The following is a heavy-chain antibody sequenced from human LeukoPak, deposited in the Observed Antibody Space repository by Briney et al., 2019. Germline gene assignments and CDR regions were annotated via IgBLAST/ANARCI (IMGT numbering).Heavy chain of an antibody. V-gene: IGHV3-23*01. Sequence: GGSLRLSRAASGFTFSSYAMSWVRQAPGKGLEWVSAISGSGGRTYYADSVKGRFTISRDNSKNTLYLQMNSLRAEDTAVYYCAKDEDTVVVPAASIVGRWGQGTLVTVSS. D-gene: IGHD2-2*01. CDR2: ISGSGGRT. CDR1: GFTFSSYA. J-gene: IGHJ4*02. CDR3: AKDEDTVVVPAASIVGR.